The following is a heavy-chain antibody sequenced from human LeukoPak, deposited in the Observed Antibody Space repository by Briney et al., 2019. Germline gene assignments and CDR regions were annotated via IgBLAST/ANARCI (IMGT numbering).Heavy chain of an antibody. D-gene: IGHD6-6*01. V-gene: IGHV3-23*01. CDR2: ISGSGGST. CDR1: GFTFSSYW. J-gene: IGHJ3*02. CDR3: AKSSSIFSDAFDI. Sequence: PGGSLRLSCAASGFTFSSYWMSWVRQAPGKGLEWVSAISGSGGSTYYADSVKGRFTISRDNSKKTLYLQMNSLRAEDTAVYYCAKSSSIFSDAFDIWGQGTMVTVSS.